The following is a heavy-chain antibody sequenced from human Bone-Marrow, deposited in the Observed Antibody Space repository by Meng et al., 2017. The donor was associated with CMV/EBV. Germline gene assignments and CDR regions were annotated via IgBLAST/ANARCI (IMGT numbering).Heavy chain of an antibody. V-gene: IGHV3-73*01. D-gene: IGHD3-3*01. J-gene: IGHJ6*02. Sequence: GESLKISCVVSGFSVSTNYMSWVRQAPGKGLEWVGRIRSKANSYATAYAASVKGRFTISRDDSKNTAYLQMNSLKTEDTAVYYCTRLSITIFGVVGGMDVWGQGTTVTVSS. CDR2: IRSKANSYAT. CDR1: GFSVSTNY. CDR3: TRLSITIFGVVGGMDV.